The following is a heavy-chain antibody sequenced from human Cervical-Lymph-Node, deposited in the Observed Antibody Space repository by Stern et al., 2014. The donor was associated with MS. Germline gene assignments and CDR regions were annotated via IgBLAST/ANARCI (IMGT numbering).Heavy chain of an antibody. CDR3: ARFYSSSSFADAFDI. D-gene: IGHD6-6*01. J-gene: IGHJ3*02. CDR2: IDWDDDK. CDR1: GFSLTTSGMC. V-gene: IGHV2-70*01. Sequence: QVTLRESGPALVKPTQTLTLTCTFSGFSLTTSGMCVSWIRQPPGKALEWLALIDWDDDKSYNTSLKTRLTISKDTSKNQVVLTMTNMDPVDTATYYCARFYSSSSFADAFDIWGQGTMDTVSS.